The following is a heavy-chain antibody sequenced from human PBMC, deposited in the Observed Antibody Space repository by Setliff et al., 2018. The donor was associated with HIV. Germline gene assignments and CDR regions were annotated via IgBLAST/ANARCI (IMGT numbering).Heavy chain of an antibody. V-gene: IGHV4-39*07. Sequence: TSETLSLTCTVSGGSISSSSHYWGWIRQPPGKGLEWIGSIYYSGGTYYNPSLKSRVTISVVTSKNQFSLKLSSVTAADTAVYYCARVSRGGSSPGWFDPWGQGTLVTVSS. CDR1: GGSISSSSHY. CDR2: IYYSGGT. D-gene: IGHD6-6*01. J-gene: IGHJ5*02. CDR3: ARVSRGGSSPGWFDP.